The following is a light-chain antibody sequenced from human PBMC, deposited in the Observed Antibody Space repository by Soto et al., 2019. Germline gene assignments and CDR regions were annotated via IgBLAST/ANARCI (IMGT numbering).Light chain of an antibody. CDR3: QQYNDWPPRWT. V-gene: IGKV3-15*01. J-gene: IGKJ1*01. CDR2: RAS. Sequence: EIVMTQSPATLSVSPGESVTLSCRASESVTTNLAWYQQKPGQAPRLLVYRASTRATGIPDRFSAGGSGTEFSLTISSLQSEDFAVYICQQYNDWPPRWTFGQGPKVEIK. CDR1: ESVTTN.